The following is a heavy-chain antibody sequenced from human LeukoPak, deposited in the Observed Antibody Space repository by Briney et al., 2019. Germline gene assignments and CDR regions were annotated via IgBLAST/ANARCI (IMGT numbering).Heavy chain of an antibody. CDR2: ISYDGSNK. CDR3: VYLSSGYSDFYYFDY. J-gene: IGHJ4*02. D-gene: IGHD3-22*01. CDR1: GFTFSSYS. V-gene: IGHV3-30*03. Sequence: GGSLRLSCAASGFTFSSYSMNWIRQAPGKGLEWVAVISYDGSNKYYADSVKGRFTISRDNSKNTLYLQMNSLRAEDTAVYYCVYLSSGYSDFYYFDYWGQGTLVTVSS.